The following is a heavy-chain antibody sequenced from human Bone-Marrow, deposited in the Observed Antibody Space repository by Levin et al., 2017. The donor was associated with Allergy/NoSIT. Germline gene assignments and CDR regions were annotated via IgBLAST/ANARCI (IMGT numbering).Heavy chain of an antibody. CDR2: INPNSGGT. Sequence: GESLKISCKASGYTFTGYYMHWVRQAPGQGLEWMGWINPNSGGTNYAQKFQGRVTMTRDTSISTAYMELSRLRSDDTAVYYCAANYAGYSSGWYYFDYWGQGTLVTVSS. CDR3: AANYAGYSSGWYYFDY. D-gene: IGHD6-19*01. J-gene: IGHJ4*02. V-gene: IGHV1-2*02. CDR1: GYTFTGYY.